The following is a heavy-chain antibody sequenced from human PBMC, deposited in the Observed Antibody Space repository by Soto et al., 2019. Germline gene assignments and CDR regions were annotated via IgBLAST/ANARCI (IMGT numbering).Heavy chain of an antibody. CDR2: IYPGDSDT. Sequence: GESLKISCKGSGYSFTSYWIGWVRQMPGKGLEWMGIIYPGDSDTRYSPSFQGQVTISADKSISTAYLQWSSLKASDTAMYYCARGYYYDSSGFVYYYGMDVWGQGTTVTVSS. D-gene: IGHD3-22*01. J-gene: IGHJ6*02. CDR1: GYSFTSYW. V-gene: IGHV5-51*01. CDR3: ARGYYYDSSGFVYYYGMDV.